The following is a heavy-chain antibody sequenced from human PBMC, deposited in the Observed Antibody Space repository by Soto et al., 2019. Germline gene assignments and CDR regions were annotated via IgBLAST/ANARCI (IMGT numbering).Heavy chain of an antibody. J-gene: IGHJ4*02. CDR1: GFTFSSYA. Sequence: GGSLRLSCAASGFTFSSYAMSWVRQAPGKGLEWVSGISGSGATTYYADSVKGRSTISRDNSKNTLYLQMNSLRAEDTAVYYCAKGGDFWSGPFDYWAREPWSPSPQ. CDR3: AKGGDFWSGPFDY. D-gene: IGHD3-3*01. V-gene: IGHV3-23*01. CDR2: ISGSGATT.